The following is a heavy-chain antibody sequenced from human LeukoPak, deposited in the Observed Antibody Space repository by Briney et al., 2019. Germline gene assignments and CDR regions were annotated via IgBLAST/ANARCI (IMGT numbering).Heavy chain of an antibody. Sequence: PSETLSLTCAVYGGSFSGYYWSWIRQPPGKGLEWTGEINHSGSTNYNPSLKSRVTISVDTSKNQFSLKLSSVTAADTAVYYCARGHIVVVPAALDYWGKGTLVTVSS. J-gene: IGHJ4*02. CDR2: INHSGST. D-gene: IGHD2-2*01. V-gene: IGHV4-34*01. CDR3: ARGHIVVVPAALDY. CDR1: GGSFSGYY.